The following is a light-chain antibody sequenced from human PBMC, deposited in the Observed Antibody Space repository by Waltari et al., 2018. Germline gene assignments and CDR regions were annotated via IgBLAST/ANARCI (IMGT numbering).Light chain of an antibody. CDR2: ATS. CDR3: QQYNIGAT. V-gene: IGKV3-15*01. Sequence: EIVMTQSRVMLSVSPGERVTLSCRASQSVSSNLAWYQQRPGQDPRLLIYATSTRATGVPARFSGSGSGTEFSLTISSLQSEDLAVYYCQQYNIGATFGPGTKVDIK. CDR1: QSVSSN. J-gene: IGKJ3*01.